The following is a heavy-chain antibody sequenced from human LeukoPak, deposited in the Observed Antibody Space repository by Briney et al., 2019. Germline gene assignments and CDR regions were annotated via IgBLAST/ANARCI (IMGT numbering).Heavy chain of an antibody. CDR3: ARKGVGAFDI. CDR1: GFTFSSYD. CDR2: IGTADDT. D-gene: IGHD3-10*01. J-gene: IGHJ3*02. V-gene: IGHV3-13*01. Sequence: PGGSLRLSCAASGFTFSSYDIHWVRQATGKGLEWVSAIGTADDTYHAGSVKGRFTISRENAKNSLYLQMNSLRAGDTAVYYCARKGVGAFDIWGQGTMVTVSS.